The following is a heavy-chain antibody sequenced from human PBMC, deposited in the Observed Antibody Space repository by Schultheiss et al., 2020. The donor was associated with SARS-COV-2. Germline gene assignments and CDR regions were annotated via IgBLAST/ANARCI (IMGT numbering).Heavy chain of an antibody. D-gene: IGHD2-21*01. V-gene: IGHV3-48*02. CDR2: ISGSSRYI. CDR1: GFTIRTYS. Sequence: GGSLRLSCAASGFTIRTYSMNWVRQAPGKGLEWVSYISGSSRYIYNADSVKGRFTISRDNAKNSLYLQMNSLRDEDTAVYYCARDCGKGYGMDVWGRGTTVTVSS. CDR3: ARDCGKGYGMDV. J-gene: IGHJ6*02.